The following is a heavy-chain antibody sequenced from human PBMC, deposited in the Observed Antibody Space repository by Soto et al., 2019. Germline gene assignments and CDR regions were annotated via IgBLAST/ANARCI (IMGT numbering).Heavy chain of an antibody. CDR3: ARADSSSWSSYYYYGMDV. D-gene: IGHD6-13*01. V-gene: IGHV1-2*04. CDR2: INPNSGGT. CDR1: GYTFTGYY. J-gene: IGHJ6*02. Sequence: GASVKVSCKASGYTFTGYYMHWVRQAPGQGLEWMGWINPNSGGTNYAQKFQGWVTMTRDTSISTAYTELSRLRSDDTAVYYCARADSSSWSSYYYYGMDVWGQGTTVTVSS.